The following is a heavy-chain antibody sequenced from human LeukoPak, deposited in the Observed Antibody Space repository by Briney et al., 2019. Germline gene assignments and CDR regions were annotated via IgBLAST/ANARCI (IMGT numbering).Heavy chain of an antibody. Sequence: GGCLRLSCAASGFTFSSYAMSWVRQAPGKGLEWVSAIIGSGGSTYYADSVEGRFTISRDNSKNTLYLQMNSLRAEDTAVYYCATRIATLLRDYWGQGILVTVSS. J-gene: IGHJ4*02. V-gene: IGHV3-23*01. CDR2: IIGSGGST. CDR1: GFTFSSYA. CDR3: ATRIATLLRDY. D-gene: IGHD6-13*01.